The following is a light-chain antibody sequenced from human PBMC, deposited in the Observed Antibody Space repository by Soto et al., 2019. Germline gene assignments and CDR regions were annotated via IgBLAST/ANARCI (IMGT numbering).Light chain of an antibody. Sequence: ERVMTQSPATLSVSPGERATLSCRASQNINSNLAWYQQKPGQAPRLLIYGASTRATGIPARFSGSGSGTEFTRTISSLQSEDFAVYYCQQYNQWPPLTFGGGTKVEIK. CDR3: QQYNQWPPLT. J-gene: IGKJ4*01. CDR1: QNINSN. V-gene: IGKV3-15*01. CDR2: GAS.